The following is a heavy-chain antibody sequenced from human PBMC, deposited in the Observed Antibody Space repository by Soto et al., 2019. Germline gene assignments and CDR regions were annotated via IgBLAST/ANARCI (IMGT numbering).Heavy chain of an antibody. CDR2: ISWDGGST. V-gene: IGHV3-43*01. Sequence: GGSLRLSCAASGFTFDDYTMHWVRQAPGKGLEWVSLISWDGGSTYYADSVKGRFTISRDNSKNSLYLQMNSLRTEDTALYYCAVLGGIAVVDYWGQGTLVTVSS. CDR3: AVLGGIAVVDY. CDR1: GFTFDDYT. J-gene: IGHJ4*02. D-gene: IGHD2-21*01.